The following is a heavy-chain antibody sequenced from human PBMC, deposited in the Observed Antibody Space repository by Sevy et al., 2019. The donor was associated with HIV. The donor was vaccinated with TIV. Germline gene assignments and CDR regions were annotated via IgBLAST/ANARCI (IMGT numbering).Heavy chain of an antibody. Sequence: GGSLRLSCAASGFTVSSNYMSWVRQAPGKGLEWVSVIYSGGSTYYADSVKGRFTISRDNSKNTLYLQMNSLRAEDTAVYYCARDFGDYGDYCDAFDIWGQGTMVTVSS. J-gene: IGHJ3*02. V-gene: IGHV3-53*01. CDR1: GFTVSSNY. CDR2: IYSGGST. CDR3: ARDFGDYGDYCDAFDI. D-gene: IGHD4-17*01.